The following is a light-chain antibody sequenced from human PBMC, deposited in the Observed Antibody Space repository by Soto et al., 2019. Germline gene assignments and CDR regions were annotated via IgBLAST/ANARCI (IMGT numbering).Light chain of an antibody. CDR2: GAS. J-gene: IGKJ2*01. Sequence: DIQLTQSPSFLSASVGDRVTITCRASQDISSYLAWYQQKPGKAPKLLIYGASTLQRGVPSRFSGSGSGTEYTLTISSLQPEDFATYYCQQLNIYPYTFGQGTKLEIK. CDR1: QDISSY. V-gene: IGKV1-9*01. CDR3: QQLNIYPYT.